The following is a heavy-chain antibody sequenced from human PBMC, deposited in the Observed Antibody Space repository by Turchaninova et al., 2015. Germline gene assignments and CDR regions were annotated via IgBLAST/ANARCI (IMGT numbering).Heavy chain of an antibody. CDR1: GGSISSGDYY. CDR3: ARQGQLGSTTGYFYY. D-gene: IGHD7-27*01. CDR2: IYYSGST. J-gene: IGHJ4*02. V-gene: IGHV4-30-4*01. Sequence: QVQLQESGPGLVKPSQTLSLTCTVSGGSISSGDYYWTWIRQPPGKGLECIGYIYYSGSTYYNPSLKRRVSISVDTSKNQFSLKLNSVTAADTAVYYCARQGQLGSTTGYFYYWGQGTLVTVSS.